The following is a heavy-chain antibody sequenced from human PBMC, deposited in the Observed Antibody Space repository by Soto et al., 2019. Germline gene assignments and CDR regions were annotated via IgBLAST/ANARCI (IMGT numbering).Heavy chain of an antibody. D-gene: IGHD1-1*01. J-gene: IGHJ3*02. Sequence: SETLSLTCTVSGDSTSSYFWTWIRQPPGKGLEWIGYIHYSGSANYNPSLKSRVAMSVDTSKNQFSLNLSSVIAADTAVYFCARMNQLAPKRNAFDIWCQGTMVTVSS. V-gene: IGHV4-59*01. CDR2: IHYSGSA. CDR3: ARMNQLAPKRNAFDI. CDR1: GDSTSSYF.